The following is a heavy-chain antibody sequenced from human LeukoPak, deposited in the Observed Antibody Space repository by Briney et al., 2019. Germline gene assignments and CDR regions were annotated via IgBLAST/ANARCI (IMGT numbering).Heavy chain of an antibody. D-gene: IGHD3-3*01. CDR1: GFTFSSYW. J-gene: IGHJ4*02. V-gene: IGHV3-7*01. CDR3: AREGNDFWSGYYPLDY. Sequence: GGSLRLSCAASGFTFSSYWMSWVRQAPGKGLEWVANIKKDGSEKYYVDSVKGRFTISRDNAKNSLYLQMNSLRAEDTAVYYCAREGNDFWSGYYPLDYWGQGTLVTVSS. CDR2: IKKDGSEK.